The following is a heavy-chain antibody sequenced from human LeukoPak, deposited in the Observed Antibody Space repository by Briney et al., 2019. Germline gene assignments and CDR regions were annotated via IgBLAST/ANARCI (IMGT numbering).Heavy chain of an antibody. J-gene: IGHJ3*02. CDR1: GGSISSSSYY. V-gene: IGHV4-39*07. CDR3: ARALQAAILGWDAFDI. CDR2: IYYSGST. D-gene: IGHD5-18*01. Sequence: SETLSLTCTVSGGSISSSSYYWGWIRQPPGKGLEWIGSIYYSGSTYYNPSLKSRVTISVDTSKNQFSLKLSSVTAADTAVYYCARALQAAILGWDAFDIWGQGTMVTVSS.